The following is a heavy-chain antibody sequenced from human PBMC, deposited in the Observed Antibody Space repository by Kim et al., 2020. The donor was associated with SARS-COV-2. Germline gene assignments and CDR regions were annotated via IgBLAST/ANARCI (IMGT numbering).Heavy chain of an antibody. CDR3: ARVGYYGMDV. V-gene: IGHV3-7*01. Sequence: EKYYVDSVKGRFTISRDNAKNSLYLQMNSLRAEDTDVYYCARVGYYGMDVWGQGTTVTVSS. J-gene: IGHJ6*02. CDR2: EK.